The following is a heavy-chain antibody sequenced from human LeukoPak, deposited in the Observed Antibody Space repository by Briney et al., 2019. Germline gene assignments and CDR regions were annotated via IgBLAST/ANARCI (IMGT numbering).Heavy chain of an antibody. J-gene: IGHJ4*02. CDR3: AKDLPSSMLTTVVTRGLDY. Sequence: GGSLRLSCAASGFTFSSYGMHWVRQAPGKGLEWVAFIRYDGSNKYYADSVKGRFTISRDNSKNTLYLQMNSLRAEDTAVYYCAKDLPSSMLTTVVTRGLDYWGQGTLVTVSS. CDR1: GFTFSSYG. CDR2: IRYDGSNK. D-gene: IGHD4-23*01. V-gene: IGHV3-30*02.